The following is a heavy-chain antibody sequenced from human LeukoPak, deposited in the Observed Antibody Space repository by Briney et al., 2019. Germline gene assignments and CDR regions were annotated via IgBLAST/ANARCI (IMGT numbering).Heavy chain of an antibody. CDR3: ARELVGATTLNWFDP. V-gene: IGHV4-4*07. Sequence: SETLSLTCTVSGGSISSYYWSWIRQPAGKGLEWIGRIYTSGSTNYDPSLKSRVTMSVDTSKNQFSLKLSSVTAADTAVYYCARELVGATTLNWFDPWGQGTLVTVSS. J-gene: IGHJ5*02. CDR1: GGSISSYY. D-gene: IGHD1-26*01. CDR2: IYTSGST.